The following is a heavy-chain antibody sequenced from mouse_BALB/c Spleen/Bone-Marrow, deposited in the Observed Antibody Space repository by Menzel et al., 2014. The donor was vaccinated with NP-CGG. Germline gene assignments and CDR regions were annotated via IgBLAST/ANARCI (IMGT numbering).Heavy chain of an antibody. D-gene: IGHD2-10*01. J-gene: IGHJ2*01. CDR3: ARSAYYGNNYFDY. V-gene: IGHV1-63*01. Sequence: QVQLKQSGAELVRPGTSVQLSCKASGAGFANFWLGWVKQRPGHGLEWIGDIYPGSGNPYYTEKFKGKATLTADKSSSTAYMQLSNLTSEDSAVYCCARSAYYGNNYFDYWGQGTTLPGSS. CDR2: IYPGSGNP. CDR1: GAGFANFW.